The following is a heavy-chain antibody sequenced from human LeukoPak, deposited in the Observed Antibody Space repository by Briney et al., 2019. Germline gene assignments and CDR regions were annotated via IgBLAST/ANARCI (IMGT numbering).Heavy chain of an antibody. CDR1: GFTFSSYA. J-gene: IGHJ4*02. D-gene: IGHD3-22*01. Sequence: GGSLRLSCAASGFTFSSYAMHWIRQAPGKGLEWVAVISYDGSNKYYADSVKGRFTISRDNSKNTLYLQMNSLRAEDTAVYYCARDRYYYDSSGYYTPFDYWGQGTLVTVSS. CDR3: ARDRYYYDSSGYYTPFDY. CDR2: ISYDGSNK. V-gene: IGHV3-30-3*01.